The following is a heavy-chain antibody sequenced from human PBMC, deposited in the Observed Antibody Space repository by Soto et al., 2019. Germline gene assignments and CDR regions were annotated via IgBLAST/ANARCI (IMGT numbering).Heavy chain of an antibody. CDR2: VYYSGST. Sequence: SETLSLTCTVSGGSTSSGGYYWSWIRQYPGKGLEWIGFVYYSGSTYYNPSLKSRVIISVDTSKKQFSLKLSSVTAADTAVYYFARDAALKCFDPWCPGTLVTVSS. D-gene: IGHD2-15*01. J-gene: IGHJ5*02. CDR3: ARDAALKCFDP. V-gene: IGHV4-31*03. CDR1: GGSTSSGGYY.